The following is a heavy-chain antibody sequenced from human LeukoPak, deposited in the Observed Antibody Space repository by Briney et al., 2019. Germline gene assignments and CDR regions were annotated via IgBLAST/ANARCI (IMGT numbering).Heavy chain of an antibody. D-gene: IGHD4-23*01. Sequence: SETLSLTCTVSGGSISSYYWSWIRQPPGKGLEWIGYIYYSGGTNYNPSLKSRVTISVDTSKNQFSLKLSSVTAADTAVYYCARDYGGNSPYYYYGMDVWGQGTTVTVSS. V-gene: IGHV4-59*01. CDR3: ARDYGGNSPYYYYGMDV. J-gene: IGHJ6*02. CDR1: GGSISSYY. CDR2: IYYSGGT.